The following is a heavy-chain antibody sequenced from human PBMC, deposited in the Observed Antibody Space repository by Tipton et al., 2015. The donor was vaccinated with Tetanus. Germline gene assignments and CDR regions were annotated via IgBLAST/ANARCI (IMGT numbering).Heavy chain of an antibody. J-gene: IGHJ4*02. CDR2: IKSKTDGGTT. Sequence: SLRLSCAASGFTFSNAWMSWVRQAPGKGLEWVGRIKSKTDGGTTDYAAPVKGRFTISRDDSKNTLYLQMNSLKTEDTAVYYCTTEGVVRGVIDQENNIKYWEMVYWGQGTLVTVSS. CDR1: GFTFSNAW. CDR3: TTEGVVRGVIDQENNIKYWEMVY. V-gene: IGHV3-15*01. D-gene: IGHD3-10*01.